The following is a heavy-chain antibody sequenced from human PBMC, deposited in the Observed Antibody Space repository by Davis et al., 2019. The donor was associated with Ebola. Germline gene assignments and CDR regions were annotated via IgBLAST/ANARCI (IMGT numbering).Heavy chain of an antibody. CDR3: AITPYYYYGMDV. Sequence: MPSETLSLTCTVSGGSVSSGSYYWSWIRQPPGKGLEWIGYIYYSESSNYNPSLKSRVTISVDTSKNHFSLKLSSVTAADTAVYYCAITPYYYYGMDVWGQGTTVTVSS. V-gene: IGHV4-61*03. J-gene: IGHJ6*02. CDR1: GGSVSSGSYY. CDR2: IYYSESS.